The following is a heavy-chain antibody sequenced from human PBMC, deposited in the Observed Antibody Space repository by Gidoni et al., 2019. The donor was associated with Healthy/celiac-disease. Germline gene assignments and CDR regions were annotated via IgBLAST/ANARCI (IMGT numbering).Heavy chain of an antibody. CDR3: AKWLDGSYGSPYYYYGMDV. J-gene: IGHJ6*02. D-gene: IGHD1-26*01. CDR2: ISGSGGST. CDR1: GFTFSSYA. Sequence: EVQLLESGGGLVQPGGSLRLSCAASGFTFSSYAMNWVRQAPGKGLEWVSAISGSGGSTYYADSVKGRFPISRDNSKNTLYLQMNSLRAEDTAVYYCAKWLDGSYGSPYYYYGMDVWGQGTTVTVSS. V-gene: IGHV3-23*01.